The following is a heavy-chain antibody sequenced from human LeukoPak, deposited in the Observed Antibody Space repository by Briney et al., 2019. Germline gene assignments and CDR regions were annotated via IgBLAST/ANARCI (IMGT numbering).Heavy chain of an antibody. V-gene: IGHV4-39*01. Sequence: SETLSLTCTVSGGSISSSSYYWGWIRQPPGKGLEWIGSIYYSGSTYYNPSLKSRATISVDTSKNQFFMKLDSVTAADTAVYYCARRDKIDLWISGPTYFDSWAQGTLVTVSS. D-gene: IGHD5-18*01. CDR2: IYYSGST. CDR3: ARRDKIDLWISGPTYFDS. CDR1: GGSISSSSYY. J-gene: IGHJ4*02.